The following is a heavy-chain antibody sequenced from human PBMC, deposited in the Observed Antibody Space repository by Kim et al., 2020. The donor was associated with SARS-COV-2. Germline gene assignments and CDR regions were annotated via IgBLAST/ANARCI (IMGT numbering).Heavy chain of an antibody. D-gene: IGHD2-2*01. CDR2: IYHSGST. J-gene: IGHJ4*02. CDR1: GGSISSGGYS. V-gene: IGHV4-30-2*01. Sequence: SETLSLTCAVSGGSISSGGYSWSWIRQPPGKGLEWIGYIYHSGSTYYNPSLKSRVTISVDRSKNQFSLKLSSVTAADTAVYYCARSLPRGQYYFDYWGQGTLVTVSS. CDR3: ARSLPRGQYYFDY.